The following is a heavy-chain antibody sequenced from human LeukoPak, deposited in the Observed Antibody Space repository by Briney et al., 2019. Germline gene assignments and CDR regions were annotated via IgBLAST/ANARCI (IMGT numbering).Heavy chain of an antibody. Sequence: GGSLRLSCAASGFTFSSSGMSWVRQAPGKGLEWVSGISWNSGSIGYADSVKGRFTISRDNAKNSLYLQMNSLRAEDTALYYCAKDSTPRIAAAGGYFQHWGQGTLVTVSS. D-gene: IGHD6-13*01. V-gene: IGHV3-9*01. J-gene: IGHJ1*01. CDR3: AKDSTPRIAAAGGYFQH. CDR1: GFTFSSSG. CDR2: ISWNSGSI.